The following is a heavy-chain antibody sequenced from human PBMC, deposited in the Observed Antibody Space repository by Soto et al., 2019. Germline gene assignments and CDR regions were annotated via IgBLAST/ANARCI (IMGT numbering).Heavy chain of an antibody. CDR2: ISYDGSNK. CDR1: GFTFNSYW. Sequence: GGSLRLSCAASGFTFNSYWMHWVRQVPGKGLEWVAVISYDGSNKYYADSVKGRFTISRDNSKNTLYLQMNSLRAEDTAVYYCAKDPNYDFWSGYPPNYYYYGMDVWGQGTTVTVSS. D-gene: IGHD3-3*01. J-gene: IGHJ6*02. CDR3: AKDPNYDFWSGYPPNYYYYGMDV. V-gene: IGHV3-30*18.